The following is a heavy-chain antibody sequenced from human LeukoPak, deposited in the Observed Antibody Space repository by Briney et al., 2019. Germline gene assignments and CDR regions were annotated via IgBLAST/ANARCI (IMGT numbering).Heavy chain of an antibody. V-gene: IGHV3-23*01. CDR1: EFTFSSYA. J-gene: IGHJ4*02. Sequence: GGSLRLSRAASEFTFSSYAISWVRQAPGKGLEWVSLISGSGGSTYYADSVKGRFTISRDNSKNTLYLQMNSLRAEDTAVYYCAKDVRVGEYYGSGTYLDYWGQRTLVTVSS. D-gene: IGHD3-10*01. CDR3: AKDVRVGEYYGSGTYLDY. CDR2: ISGSGGST.